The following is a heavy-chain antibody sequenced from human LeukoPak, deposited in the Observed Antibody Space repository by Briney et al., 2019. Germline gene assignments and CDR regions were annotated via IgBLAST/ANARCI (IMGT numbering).Heavy chain of an antibody. Sequence: GGSLRLSCAASGFTFDDYDMSWVRQAPGKGLVWVSRINSDGSSTSYADSVKGRFTISRDNAKNTLYLQMNSLRAEDTAVYYCAREVRYSYGPSFDYWGQGTLVTVSS. CDR2: INSDGSST. CDR3: AREVRYSYGPSFDY. D-gene: IGHD5-18*01. V-gene: IGHV3-74*01. J-gene: IGHJ4*02. CDR1: GFTFDDYD.